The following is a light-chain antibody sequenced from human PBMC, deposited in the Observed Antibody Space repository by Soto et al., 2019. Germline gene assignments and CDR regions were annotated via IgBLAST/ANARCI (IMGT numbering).Light chain of an antibody. V-gene: IGKV4-1*01. CDR2: WAS. CDR1: QSVLYSSNNKNY. J-gene: IGKJ3*01. CDR3: QQYYSTLFT. Sequence: DIVMTQSPDSLAVSLGERATIYCKSSQSVLYSSNNKNYLAWYQQKPGQPPKLLIYWASTRESGVPDRFSGSGSGTDFTLTNCSVQDEDESIYSCQQYYSTLFTFGPGTKVDIK.